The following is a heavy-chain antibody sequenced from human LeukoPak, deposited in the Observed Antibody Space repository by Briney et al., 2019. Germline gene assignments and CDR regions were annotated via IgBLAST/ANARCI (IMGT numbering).Heavy chain of an antibody. CDR1: GFTVSSNY. V-gene: IGHV3-66*01. D-gene: IGHD3-22*01. Sequence: TGGSLRLSCAASGFTVSSNYMSWVRQAPGKGLEWVSVIYSGGSTYYADSVKGRFTISRDNSKNTLYLQMNSLRAEDTAAYYCARDSADYYDSSGYYYFDYWGQGTLVTVSS. J-gene: IGHJ4*02. CDR3: ARDSADYYDSSGYYYFDY. CDR2: IYSGGST.